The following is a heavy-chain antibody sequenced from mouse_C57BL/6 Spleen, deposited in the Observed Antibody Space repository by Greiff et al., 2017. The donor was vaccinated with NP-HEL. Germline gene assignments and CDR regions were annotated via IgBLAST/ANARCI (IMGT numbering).Heavy chain of an antibody. Sequence: DVHLVESGEGLVKPGGSLKLSCAASGFTFSSYAMSWVRQTPEKRLEWVAYISSGGDYIYYADTVKGRFTISRDNARNTLYLQMSSLKSEDTAMYYCTTWDGYYEDAMDYWGQGTSVTVSS. V-gene: IGHV5-9-1*02. CDR3: TTWDGYYEDAMDY. CDR1: GFTFSSYA. J-gene: IGHJ4*01. D-gene: IGHD2-3*01. CDR2: ISSGGDYI.